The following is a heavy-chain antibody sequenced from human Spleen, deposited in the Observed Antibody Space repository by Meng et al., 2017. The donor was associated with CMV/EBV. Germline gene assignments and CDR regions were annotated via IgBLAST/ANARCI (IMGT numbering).Heavy chain of an antibody. Sequence: GGSLRLSCAAYGYRFTTHWMSWARQAPGKGLEWVANINQDGTKKNYVDSVKGRFTISRDKSRSSLLLQMNSLRAEDTAVYYCARGLDYWGQGTLVTVSS. CDR3: ARGLDY. CDR2: INQDGTKK. CDR1: GYRFTTHW. V-gene: IGHV3-7*01. J-gene: IGHJ4*02.